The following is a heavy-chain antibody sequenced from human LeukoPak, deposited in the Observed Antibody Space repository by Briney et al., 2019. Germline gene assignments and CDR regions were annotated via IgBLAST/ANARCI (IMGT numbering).Heavy chain of an antibody. CDR2: ISGSGGST. V-gene: IGHV3-23*01. CDR1: GFTFSSYA. J-gene: IGHJ6*02. D-gene: IGHD2-21*02. Sequence: GGSLRLSCAASGFTFSSYAMSWVRQAPGKGLEWVSAISGSGGSTYYADSVKGRFTISRDNSKNTLYLQMNSLRAEDTAVYYCAGDLLVPCGGDCYSLDSSTVYYYYGMDVWGQGTTVTVSS. CDR3: AGDLLVPCGGDCYSLDSSTVYYYYGMDV.